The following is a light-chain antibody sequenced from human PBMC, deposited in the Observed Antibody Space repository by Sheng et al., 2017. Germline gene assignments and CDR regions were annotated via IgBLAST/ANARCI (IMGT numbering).Light chain of an antibody. V-gene: IGKV1-16*01. CDR1: RVISNF. J-gene: IGKJ4*01. CDR3: QQYDSYPHT. Sequence: DIRLTQSPSSLSASVGDRVTITCRASRVISNFLAWYQLKPGKAPKSLIYAASTLQYEVPSRFSGSGSGTYFSLTIDNLQADDLATYYCQQYDSYPHTFGGGTKVEI. CDR2: AAS.